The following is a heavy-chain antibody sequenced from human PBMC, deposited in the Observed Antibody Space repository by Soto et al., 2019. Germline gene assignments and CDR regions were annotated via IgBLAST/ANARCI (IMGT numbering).Heavy chain of an antibody. CDR1: GGSISSSNW. J-gene: IGHJ4*02. V-gene: IGHV4-4*02. CDR3: ARTAKWLRFARDY. Sequence: PSETLSLTCAVSGGSISSSNWWSWVRQPPGKGLEWIGEIYHSGSTNYNPSLKSRVTISVDKSKSQFSLKLSSETAADTAVYYCARTAKWLRFARDYWGQGTLVTVSS. D-gene: IGHD5-12*01. CDR2: IYHSGST.